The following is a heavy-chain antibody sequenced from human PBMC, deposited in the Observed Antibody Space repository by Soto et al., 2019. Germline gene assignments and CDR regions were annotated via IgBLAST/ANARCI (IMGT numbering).Heavy chain of an antibody. D-gene: IGHD2-2*01. V-gene: IGHV3-7*01. CDR1: GFTFSRFW. Sequence: GGSLRLSCAASGFTFSRFWMTWVRQAPGKGLEWVANIKGDGTEQYYADSVKGRFTISRDNDKDSLYLQMSSLGDEDTAVYYCARDRGWDIVILPAASDYWGQGALVTVSS. CDR3: ARDRGWDIVILPAASDY. J-gene: IGHJ4*02. CDR2: IKGDGTEQ.